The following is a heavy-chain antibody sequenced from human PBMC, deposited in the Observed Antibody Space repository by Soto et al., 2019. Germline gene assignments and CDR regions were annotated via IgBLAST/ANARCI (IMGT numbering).Heavy chain of an antibody. CDR3: AREYGSSSWYPSDAFDI. CDR1: GYTFTSYG. V-gene: IGHV1-18*01. D-gene: IGHD6-13*01. CDR2: ISAYNGNT. J-gene: IGHJ3*02. Sequence: ASVKVSCKASGYTFTSYGIGWVRQAPGQGLEWMGWISAYNGNTNYAQKLQGRVTMTTDTSTSTAYMELRSLRSDDTAVYYCAREYGSSSWYPSDAFDIWGQGTMVTVSS.